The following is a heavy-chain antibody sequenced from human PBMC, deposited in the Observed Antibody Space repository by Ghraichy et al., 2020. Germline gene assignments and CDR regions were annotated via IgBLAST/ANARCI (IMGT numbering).Heavy chain of an antibody. CDR1: GGSISSYY. Sequence: SETLSLTCTVSGGSISSYYWSWIRQPPGKGLEWIGYIYYSGSTNYNPSLKSRVTISVDTSKNQFSLKLSSVTAADTAVYYCASASYYDFWSGYYRYYYYMDVWGKGTTVNVSS. CDR2: IYYSGST. V-gene: IGHV4-59*08. D-gene: IGHD3-3*01. CDR3: ASASYYDFWSGYYRYYYYMDV. J-gene: IGHJ6*03.